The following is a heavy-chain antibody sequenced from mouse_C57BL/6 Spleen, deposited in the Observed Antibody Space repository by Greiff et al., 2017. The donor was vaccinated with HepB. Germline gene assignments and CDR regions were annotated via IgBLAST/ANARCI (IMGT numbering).Heavy chain of an antibody. J-gene: IGHJ2*01. Sequence: QVQLQQSGVELVRPGTSVKVSCKASGYAFTNYLIEWVKQRPGQGLEWIGVINPGSGGTNYNEKFKGKATLTADKSSSTAYMQLSSLTSEDSAVYFCAGYDYGFDYWGQGTTLTVSS. CDR1: GYAFTNYL. V-gene: IGHV1-54*01. CDR2: INPGSGGT. CDR3: AGYDYGFDY. D-gene: IGHD2-4*01.